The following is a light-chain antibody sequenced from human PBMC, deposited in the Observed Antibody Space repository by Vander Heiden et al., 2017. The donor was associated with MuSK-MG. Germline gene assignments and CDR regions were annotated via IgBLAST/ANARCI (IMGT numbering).Light chain of an antibody. CDR3: YYASDNYFVL. J-gene: IGLJ2*01. CDR2: KDS. V-gene: IGLV3-27*01. CDR1: VLGRKY. Sequence: YELTQPSSVSVSPGQTARITCSGDVLGRKYARWFQQKPGQAPRVLMYKDSERRSGIPDRGSASSSGKNTTTHTSGAHVDNDAEEYCYYASDNYFVLFGGGTKLTVL.